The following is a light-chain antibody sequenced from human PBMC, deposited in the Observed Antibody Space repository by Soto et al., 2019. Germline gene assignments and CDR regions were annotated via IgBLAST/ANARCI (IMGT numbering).Light chain of an antibody. Sequence: DIEMTQSPSTLSASVGDRVTIACRASQSISTRLAWYQQKPGKAPKLLIQRAASIESGVPSTSSGSRSGTEVPLTISSLQPDDFATYYCQQYKSYPLTFGGGTKVEIK. CDR3: QQYKSYPLT. CDR2: RAA. CDR1: QSISTR. V-gene: IGKV1-5*03. J-gene: IGKJ4*02.